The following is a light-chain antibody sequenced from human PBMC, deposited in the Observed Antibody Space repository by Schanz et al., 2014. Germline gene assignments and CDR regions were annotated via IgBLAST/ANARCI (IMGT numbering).Light chain of an antibody. V-gene: IGKV3D-20*02. J-gene: IGKJ4*01. CDR3: QQRSNWPC. CDR1: QSLSKNY. Sequence: EFVLTQSPGTLSLSPGERATLSCRASQSLSKNYLAWYQQKPGQAPRTLIYDVSSRAAGIPDRFSGSGSGTDFTLTISRLEPEDFAVYYCQQRSNWPCFGGGTKVEIK. CDR2: DVS.